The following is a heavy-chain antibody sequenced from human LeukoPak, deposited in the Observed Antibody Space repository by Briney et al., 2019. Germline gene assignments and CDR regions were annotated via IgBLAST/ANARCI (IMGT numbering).Heavy chain of an antibody. Sequence: GGSLRLSCAASGFTFSSYAMSWVRQAPGKGLEWVSAISGSGGSTYYADSVKGRFTISRDNSKNTLYLQMNSLRAEDTAVYYCXXXXGXXMIVVVTKATFDYWGQGTLVTVSS. D-gene: IGHD3-22*01. CDR1: GFTFSSYA. CDR2: ISGSGGST. V-gene: IGHV3-23*01. CDR3: XXXXGXXMIVVVTKATFDY. J-gene: IGHJ4*02.